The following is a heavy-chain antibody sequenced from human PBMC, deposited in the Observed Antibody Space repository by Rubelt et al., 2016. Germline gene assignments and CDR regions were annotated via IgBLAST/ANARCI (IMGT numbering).Heavy chain of an antibody. J-gene: IGHJ6*02. CDR3: ARTLSKDIVVVPAADLYGMDV. V-gene: IGHV1-46*01. Sequence: GNTGYAQKFQGRVTMTRDTSTSTVYMELSSLRSEDTAVYYCARTLSKDIVVVPAADLYGMDVWGQGTTVTVSS. D-gene: IGHD2-2*01. CDR2: GNT.